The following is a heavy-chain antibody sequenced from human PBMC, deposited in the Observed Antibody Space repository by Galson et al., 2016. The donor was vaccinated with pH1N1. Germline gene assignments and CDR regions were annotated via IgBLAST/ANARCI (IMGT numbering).Heavy chain of an antibody. CDR2: INPYGSDK. J-gene: IGHJ6*02. V-gene: IGHV3-7*01. CDR3: SGAAFGQQSL. D-gene: IGHD3-16*01. Sequence: SLRLSCAASGFTFSTYWMNWVRQAPGKGLERVANINPYGSDKYYVDSVKGRFTISRDNAKYSLYLQMNSLRDEDTALYYCSGAAFGQQSLWGQGTTVTVSS. CDR1: GFTFSTYW.